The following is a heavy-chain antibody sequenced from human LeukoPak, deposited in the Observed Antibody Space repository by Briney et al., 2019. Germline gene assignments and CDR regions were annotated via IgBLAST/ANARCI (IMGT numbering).Heavy chain of an antibody. CDR3: ARGGSYLSAFDI. V-gene: IGHV3-53*01. CDR1: GFTVSSNY. CDR2: IYSGGST. D-gene: IGHD1-26*01. Sequence: GGSLRLSCAASGFTVSSNYMSWVRQAPGKGLEWGSIIYSGGSTFYADSVKGRFTISRDNSKNTLYLQMNSLRAEATAVYYCARGGSYLSAFDIWGQGTMVTVSS. J-gene: IGHJ3*02.